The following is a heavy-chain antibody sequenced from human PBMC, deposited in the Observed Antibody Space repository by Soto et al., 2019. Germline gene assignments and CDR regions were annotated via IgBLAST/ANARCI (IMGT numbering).Heavy chain of an antibody. CDR2: IDPSDSYT. Sequence: EVQLVQSGAEVKKPGESLRISWKGAGYRFTSYWISWVRQMPGKGLEWMGRIDPSDSYTNYSPSFQGHVTISADKSISTAYLQWSSLKASDTAMYYCARHANQLLGFDYWGQGTLVTVSS. CDR1: GYRFTSYW. J-gene: IGHJ4*02. CDR3: ARHANQLLGFDY. V-gene: IGHV5-10-1*01. D-gene: IGHD2-2*01.